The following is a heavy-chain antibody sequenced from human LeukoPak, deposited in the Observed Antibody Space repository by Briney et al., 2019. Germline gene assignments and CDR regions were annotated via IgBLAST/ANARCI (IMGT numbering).Heavy chain of an antibody. D-gene: IGHD3-10*01. Sequence: PSETLSLTCTVSGGSISSGGYYWSWIRQHPGKGLEWIGYIYYSGSTYYNPSLKSRVTISVDTSKNQFSLKLSSVTAADTAVYYCARRYYGSGRSFDYWGQGTLVTVSS. CDR1: GGSISSGGYY. CDR2: IYYSGST. CDR3: ARRYYGSGRSFDY. V-gene: IGHV4-31*03. J-gene: IGHJ4*02.